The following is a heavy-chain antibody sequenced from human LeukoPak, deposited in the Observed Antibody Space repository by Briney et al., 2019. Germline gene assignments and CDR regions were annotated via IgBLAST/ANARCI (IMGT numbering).Heavy chain of an antibody. CDR2: ISSSSSYI. V-gene: IGHV3-21*01. J-gene: IGHJ4*02. Sequence: PGGSLRLSCAASGFTFSSYSMNWVRQAPGKGLEWVSSISSSSSYIYYADLVKGRFTISRDNAKNSLYLQMNSLRAEDTAVYYCAREVDSVGYDYVWGSYRYYFDYWGQGTLVTVSS. D-gene: IGHD3-16*02. CDR3: AREVDSVGYDYVWGSYRYYFDY. CDR1: GFTFSSYS.